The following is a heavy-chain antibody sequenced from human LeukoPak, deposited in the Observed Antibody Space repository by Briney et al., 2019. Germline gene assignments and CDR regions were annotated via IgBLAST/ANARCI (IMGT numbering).Heavy chain of an antibody. CDR3: AREWYSTANNWFDA. CDR1: GGSISINNG. CDR2: IYHSGST. V-gene: IGHV4-4*02. D-gene: IGHD2-21*02. Sequence: SETLSLTCAFSGGSISINNGWNWVRQPPGKGLEWIGEIYHSGSTNYNPSLKSRVTISVDKSKNQFSLNLTSVTAADTAVYYCAREWYSTANNWFDAWGQGTLVIVSS. J-gene: IGHJ5*02.